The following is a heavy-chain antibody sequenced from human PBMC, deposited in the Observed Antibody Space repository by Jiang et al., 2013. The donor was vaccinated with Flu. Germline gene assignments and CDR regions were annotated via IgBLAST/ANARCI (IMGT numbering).Heavy chain of an antibody. J-gene: IGHJ4*02. D-gene: IGHD3-10*01. Sequence: GAEVKKPGASVKVSCKASGYIFTYYNITWVRQAPGQGLEWMGWISVHNGDTNYAQKHQGRLTMTTDTSTNTAYMELRGLRSDDTAVYYCARVYYYGSGTYNIGFDYWGQGTLVTVSP. CDR1: GYIFTYYN. CDR3: ARVYYYGSGTYNIGFDY. V-gene: IGHV1-18*01. CDR2: ISVHNGDT.